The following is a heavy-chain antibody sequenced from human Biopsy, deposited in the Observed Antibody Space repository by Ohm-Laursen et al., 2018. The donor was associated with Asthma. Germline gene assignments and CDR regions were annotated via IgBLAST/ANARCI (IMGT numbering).Heavy chain of an antibody. CDR3: AKVRSDWVITESFDY. J-gene: IGHJ4*02. D-gene: IGHD3-22*01. Sequence: SLRLSCTASGFKFDEYTMHWVRQAPGKGLEWVSGISWNSATIGYADSVEGRFTISRDNAKNSVFLHMGSLRPEDTAFYYCAKVRSDWVITESFDYWGQGTLVTVSS. CDR1: GFKFDEYT. V-gene: IGHV3-9*01. CDR2: ISWNSATI.